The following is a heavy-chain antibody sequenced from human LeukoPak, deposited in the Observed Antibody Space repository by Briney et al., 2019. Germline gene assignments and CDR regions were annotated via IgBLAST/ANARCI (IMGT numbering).Heavy chain of an antibody. J-gene: IGHJ4*02. V-gene: IGHV3-7*03. CDR2: IKQDGSEK. CDR3: AKSHTTTVTRDGYFDY. CDR1: GFTISSYW. Sequence: RPGGSLRLSRAASGFTISSYWMNWVRQAPGKGLEWVANIKQDGSEKKYVDSVKGRFTISRDNSKNTLYLQMNSLRAEDTAVYYCAKSHTTTVTRDGYFDYWGQGTLVTVSS. D-gene: IGHD4-17*01.